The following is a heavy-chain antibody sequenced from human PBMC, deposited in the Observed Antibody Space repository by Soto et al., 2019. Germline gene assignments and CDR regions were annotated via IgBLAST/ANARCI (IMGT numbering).Heavy chain of an antibody. D-gene: IGHD3-22*01. Sequence: PGESLKISCKGSGYSFTSYWISWVRQMPGKGLEWMGRIDPSDSYTNYSPSFQGHVTISADKSISTAYLQWSSLKASDTAMYYCARNEHYYDSSGYTINYYYYGMEVWGQGTSVTVSS. J-gene: IGHJ6*02. CDR3: ARNEHYYDSSGYTINYYYYGMEV. CDR2: IDPSDSYT. CDR1: GYSFTSYW. V-gene: IGHV5-10-1*01.